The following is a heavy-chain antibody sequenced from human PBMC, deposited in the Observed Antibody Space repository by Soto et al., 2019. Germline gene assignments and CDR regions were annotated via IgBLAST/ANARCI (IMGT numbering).Heavy chain of an antibody. CDR1: GFGFSTHA. CDR3: SKGVDYGDNKGIDL. CDR2: ITNTGITT. V-gene: IGHV3-23*01. Sequence: GGSLSLSCAASGFGFSTHALSWVHQAPGKGLEWLSSITNTGITTHYAHSVKGRFTISRENSRNTRHLQMNNLRVYDTAVYYCSKGVDYGDNKGIDLWGQGTPVTVSS. J-gene: IGHJ5*02. D-gene: IGHD4-17*01.